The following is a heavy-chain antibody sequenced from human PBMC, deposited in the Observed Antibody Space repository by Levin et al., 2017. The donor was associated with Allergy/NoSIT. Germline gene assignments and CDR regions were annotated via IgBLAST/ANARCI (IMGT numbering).Heavy chain of an antibody. CDR2: INAGNGDT. D-gene: IGHD1-7*01. J-gene: IGHJ4*02. Sequence: GGSLRLSCKASGYTFTTYAMHWVRQAPGQGLQWMGLINAGNGDTRYSQNLQGRVTLTSATSASTAYMELNSLRSEDTAVYYCAREGISGTLSLDYWGRGTLVTVSS. CDR1: GYTFTTYA. V-gene: IGHV1-3*01. CDR3: AREGISGTLSLDY.